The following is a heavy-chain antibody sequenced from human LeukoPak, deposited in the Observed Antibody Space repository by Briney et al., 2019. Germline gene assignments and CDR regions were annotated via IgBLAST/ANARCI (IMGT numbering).Heavy chain of an antibody. V-gene: IGHV1-8*03. CDR3: ARRRSTTVVTRGAFDI. D-gene: IGHD4-23*01. Sequence: GASVKVSCKASGYTFTSYDINWVRQATGQWLEWMGWMNPNSGNTGYAQKFQGRVTITRNTSISTAYMELSSLRSEDTAVYYCARRRSTTVVTRGAFDIWGQGTMVTVSS. CDR1: GYTFTSYD. J-gene: IGHJ3*02. CDR2: MNPNSGNT.